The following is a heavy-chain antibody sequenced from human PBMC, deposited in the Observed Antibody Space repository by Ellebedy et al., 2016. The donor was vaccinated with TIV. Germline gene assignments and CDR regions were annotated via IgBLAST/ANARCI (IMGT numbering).Heavy chain of an antibody. CDR1: GDTFSNYA. V-gene: IGHV1-69*04. J-gene: IGHJ3*01. Sequence: AASVKVSCKASGDTFSNYAITWVRQAPGQGLEWMAMIIPFLDITNYDQKFRDRVTITADRSTSTAYMGLGSLRAEDTAVYYCARDFSTHYYPDAFDVWGQGTLVSVSS. D-gene: IGHD3-22*01. CDR2: IIPFLDIT. CDR3: ARDFSTHYYPDAFDV.